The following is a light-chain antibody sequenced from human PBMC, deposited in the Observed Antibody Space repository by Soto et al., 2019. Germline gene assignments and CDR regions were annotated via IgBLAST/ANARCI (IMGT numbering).Light chain of an antibody. CDR2: AVS. J-gene: IGLJ2*01. V-gene: IGLV2-14*01. CDR1: SSDVGGYNY. CDR3: SSYTISSTVV. Sequence: QSVLTQPASVSGSPGQSITISCTGTSSDVGGYNYVSWYQQHPGKAPKLMIYAVSNRPSGVSNRFSGSKSGNTASLTISGLQAEDDADYYCSSYTISSTVVFGGGTKLTVL.